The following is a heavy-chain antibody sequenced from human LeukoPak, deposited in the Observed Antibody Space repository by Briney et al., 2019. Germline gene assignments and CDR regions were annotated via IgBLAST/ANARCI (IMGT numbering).Heavy chain of an antibody. V-gene: IGHV4-59*08. CDR1: GGSISSYY. CDR2: IYYSGST. D-gene: IGHD1-26*01. Sequence: SETLSLTCTVSGGSISSYYWSWIRQPPGKGLEWIGYIYYSGSTNYNPSLKSRVTISVDTSKNQFSLKLSSVTAADTAVYYCARLSERELAGCDYWGQGTLVTVSS. CDR3: ARLSERELAGCDY. J-gene: IGHJ4*02.